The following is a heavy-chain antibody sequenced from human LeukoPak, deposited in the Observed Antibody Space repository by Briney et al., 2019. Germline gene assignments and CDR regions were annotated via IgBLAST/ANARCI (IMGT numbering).Heavy chain of an antibody. J-gene: IGHJ5*02. CDR3: ARDAEYSSSWNNWFDP. V-gene: IGHV3-33*01. Sequence: GGSLRLSCAASGFTFSSYGMHWVRQAPGKGLEWVAVIWYDGSNKYYADSVKGRFTISRDNSKNTLYLQMNSLRGEDTAVYYCARDAEYSSSWNNWFDPWGQGTLVTVSS. D-gene: IGHD6-13*01. CDR1: GFTFSSYG. CDR2: IWYDGSNK.